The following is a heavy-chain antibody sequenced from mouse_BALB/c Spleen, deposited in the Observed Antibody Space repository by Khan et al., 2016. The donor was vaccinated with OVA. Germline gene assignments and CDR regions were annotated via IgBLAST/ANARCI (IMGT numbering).Heavy chain of an antibody. CDR1: GYSFTLYY. D-gene: IGHD2-14*01. V-gene: IGHV1-26*01. CDR2: VNPNTDNI. Sequence: VQLKESGPDLVKPGASVKISCKASGYSFTLYYMSWVKQSHGKSLEWIGRVNPNTDNINYNQEFKGKAILTVDKSSNTAYMELRSLTSEDSAVYFCARGYDFLASWGQGTLVTVSA. CDR3: ARGYDFLAS. J-gene: IGHJ3*01.